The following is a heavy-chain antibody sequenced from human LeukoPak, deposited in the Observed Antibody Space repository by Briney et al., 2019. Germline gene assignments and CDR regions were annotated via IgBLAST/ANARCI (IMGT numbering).Heavy chain of an antibody. CDR1: GYTFTSYG. D-gene: IGHD6-6*01. J-gene: IGHJ5*02. CDR2: ISAYNGNT. Sequence: RASVKVSCKASGYTFTSYGISWVRQAPGQGLEWMGWISAYNGNTNYAQKLQGRVTMTTDTSTSTAYMELRSLRSDDTAVYYCARERAIAARLVGWFDPWGQATLSPSPQ. CDR3: ARERAIAARLVGWFDP. V-gene: IGHV1-18*01.